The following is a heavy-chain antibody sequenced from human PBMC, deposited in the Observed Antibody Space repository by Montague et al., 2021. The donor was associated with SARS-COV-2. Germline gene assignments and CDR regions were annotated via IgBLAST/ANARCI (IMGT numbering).Heavy chain of an antibody. CDR3: ARLGITLGGVIVIRYYFGF. CDR2: ISYSATS. D-gene: IGHD3-16*02. V-gene: IGHV4-39*01. J-gene: IGHJ4*02. Sequence: SETLSLTCTFSGASRSTKNYYWGWIRQPPGKGLEWIGSISYSATSYSNPSLKSRVTMSVDTSWNQLSLNLSSVTVADTAVYYCARLGITLGGVIVIRYYFGFWGQGTLVTVSS. CDR1: GASRSTKNYY.